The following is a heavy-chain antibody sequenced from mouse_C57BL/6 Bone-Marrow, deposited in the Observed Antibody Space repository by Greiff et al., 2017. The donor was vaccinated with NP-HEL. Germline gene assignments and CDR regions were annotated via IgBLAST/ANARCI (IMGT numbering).Heavy chain of an antibody. CDR3: TTLDDYEDYAMDY. D-gene: IGHD2-4*01. Sequence: EVQRVESGAELVRPGASVKLSCTASGFNIKDDYMHWVKQRPEQGLEWIGWIDPENGDTEYASKFQGKATITADTSSNTAYLQLSSLTSEDTAVYYCTTLDDYEDYAMDYWGQGTSVTVSS. CDR1: GFNIKDDY. V-gene: IGHV14-4*01. CDR2: IDPENGDT. J-gene: IGHJ4*01.